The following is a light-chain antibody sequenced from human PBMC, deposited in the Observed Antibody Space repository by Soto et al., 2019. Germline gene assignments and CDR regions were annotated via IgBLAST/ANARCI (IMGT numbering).Light chain of an antibody. CDR1: QVISSY. CDR2: AAS. J-gene: IGKJ5*01. V-gene: IGKV1-9*01. CDR3: QQLNSFPIT. Sequence: DIQLTQAQSFLSASAGDRVTITCRDSQVISSYLALYQQKPGRAPKLLIYAASTLQSGVPSRFSGSGSGTEFTLTITSLQPEDFATNYCQQLNSFPITFGQATRLEIK.